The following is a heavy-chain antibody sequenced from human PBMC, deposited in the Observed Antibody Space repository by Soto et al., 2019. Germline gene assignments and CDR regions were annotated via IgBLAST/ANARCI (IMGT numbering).Heavy chain of an antibody. J-gene: IGHJ6*02. V-gene: IGHV4-59*08. Sequence: SETLSLTCTVSGGSISRYYWSWIRQPPGKGLEWIGYIYYSGNTNYNPSLKSRVTISVGTSKNQFSLKLSSVTAADTAVYYCASLDYLASGSHQYYAMDVWGQGNTVTVPS. CDR1: GGSISRYY. D-gene: IGHD3-10*01. CDR2: IYYSGNT. CDR3: ASLDYLASGSHQYYAMDV.